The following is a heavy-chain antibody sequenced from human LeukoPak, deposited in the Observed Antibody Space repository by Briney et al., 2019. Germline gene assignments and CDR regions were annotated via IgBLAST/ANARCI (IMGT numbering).Heavy chain of an antibody. CDR1: GFTSSDYN. CDR2: ISGSGTTV. CDR3: AKDRLEYSSSGYYYMDV. Sequence: GGSLRLSCAASGFTSSDYNTSSIREAPGEGLEWVSYISGSGTTVYYAGSVKGRFTISRDNAKNSPSLQMNSLRAEDTAVSYCAKDRLEYSSSGYYYMDVWGKGTTVTVSS. D-gene: IGHD6-6*01. J-gene: IGHJ6*03. V-gene: IGHV3-11*04.